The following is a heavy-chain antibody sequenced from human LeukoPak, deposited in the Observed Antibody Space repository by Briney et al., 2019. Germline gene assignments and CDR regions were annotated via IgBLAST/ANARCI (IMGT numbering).Heavy chain of an antibody. V-gene: IGHV4-59*03. CDR2: IHYSGSS. Sequence: SETLSLTCTVSGDSTSNFYWNWIRQSPGKGLEWIGNIHYSGSSVYNPSLKSRGAISIDTSRRQFFLKLASVTAADTAVYFCALAPNSNWFDFWGPGTLVTVSS. CDR3: ALAPNSNWFDF. D-gene: IGHD2-8*01. CDR1: GDSTSNFY. J-gene: IGHJ5*01.